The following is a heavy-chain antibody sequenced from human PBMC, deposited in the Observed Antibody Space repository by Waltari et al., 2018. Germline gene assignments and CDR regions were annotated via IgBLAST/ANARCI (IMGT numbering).Heavy chain of an antibody. Sequence: QVQLQESGPGLVKPSQTLSLICTVSGASVSSGGYSWSWTRQPAGKGLEWIGLVYTSGSTKSHPSLKSRVTISVDTSKNQFSLKLSSVTAADTAIYYCARGRGDGANFFFDYWGQGTLVTGSS. CDR2: VYTSGST. CDR3: ARGRGDGANFFFDY. CDR1: GASVSSGGYS. D-gene: IGHD3-3*01. V-gene: IGHV4-61*02. J-gene: IGHJ4*02.